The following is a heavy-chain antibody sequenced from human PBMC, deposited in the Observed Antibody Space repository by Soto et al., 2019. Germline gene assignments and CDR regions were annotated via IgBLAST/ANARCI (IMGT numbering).Heavy chain of an antibody. CDR2: IYTSGST. Sequence: SETLSLTCTVSGGSISSYYWSWIRQPAGKGLEWIRRIYTSGSTNYNPSLKSRVTMSVDTSKNQFSLKLSSVTAADTAVYYCARGYYYGSGSYYNANVNYYYGMDVWGQGTTVTVSS. J-gene: IGHJ6*02. D-gene: IGHD3-10*01. CDR3: ARGYYYGSGSYYNANVNYYYGMDV. V-gene: IGHV4-4*07. CDR1: GGSISSYY.